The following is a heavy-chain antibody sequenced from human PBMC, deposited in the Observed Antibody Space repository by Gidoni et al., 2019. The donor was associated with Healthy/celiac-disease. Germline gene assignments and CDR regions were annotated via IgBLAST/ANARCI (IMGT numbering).Heavy chain of an antibody. CDR1: GGTFSSYA. V-gene: IGHV1-69*06. J-gene: IGHJ4*02. CDR2: IIPIFGTA. Sequence: VQLVQSGSEVKKPGSSVKGSCKASGGTFSSYAIRWVRQAPGQGLEWMGGIIPIFGTANYAKKFKGRVTITADKSTSTAYMELSSLRSEDTAVYYCARDERAVAGTLDYWGQGTLVTVSS. CDR3: ARDERAVAGTLDY. D-gene: IGHD6-19*01.